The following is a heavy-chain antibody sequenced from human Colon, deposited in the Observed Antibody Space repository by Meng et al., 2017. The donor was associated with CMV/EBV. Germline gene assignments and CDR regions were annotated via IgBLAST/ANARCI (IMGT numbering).Heavy chain of an antibody. V-gene: IGHV3-30*04. J-gene: IGHJ4*02. CDR3: ANVLEWVSD. CDR2: ISSDGSNK. D-gene: IGHD3-3*01. Sequence: GGSLRLSCAASGLTFSTYAMHWVRQAPGQGLEWVAGISSDGSNKYYADSVKGRFTISRDNSKNTLYLQMNSLRAEDTAVYFCANVLEWVSDWGQGTLVTVSS. CDR1: GLTFSTYA.